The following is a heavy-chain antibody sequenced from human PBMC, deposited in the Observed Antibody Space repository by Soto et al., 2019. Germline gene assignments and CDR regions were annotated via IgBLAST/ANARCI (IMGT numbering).Heavy chain of an antibody. CDR3: VRGKSGSSWSYYYYYGMDV. D-gene: IGHD6-13*01. V-gene: IGHV3-11*01. CDR1: GFTFSDYY. Sequence: PGGSLRLSCAASGFTFSDYYMSWIRQAPGKGLEWVSYISSSGSTIYYADSVKGRFTISRDNAKNSLYLQMNSLRAEDTAVYYCVRGKSGSSWSYYYYYGMDVWGQGTTVTSP. CDR2: ISSSGSTI. J-gene: IGHJ6*02.